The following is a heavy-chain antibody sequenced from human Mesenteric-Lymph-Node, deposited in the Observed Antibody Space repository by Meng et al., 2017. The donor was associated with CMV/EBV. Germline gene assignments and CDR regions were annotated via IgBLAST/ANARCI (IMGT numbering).Heavy chain of an antibody. J-gene: IGHJ4*02. CDR3: ARDISPYNWNYVGGLDY. Sequence: GESLKISCAASGFTFSSYSMNWVRQAPGKGPEWVSSISSSSSYIYYADSVKGRFTISRDNAKNSLYLQMNSLRAEDTAVYYCARDISPYNWNYVGGLDYWGQGTLVTVSS. D-gene: IGHD1-7*01. V-gene: IGHV3-21*01. CDR1: GFTFSSYS. CDR2: ISSSSSYI.